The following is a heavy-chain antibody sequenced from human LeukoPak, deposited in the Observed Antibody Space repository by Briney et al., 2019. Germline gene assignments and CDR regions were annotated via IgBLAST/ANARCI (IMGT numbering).Heavy chain of an antibody. CDR1: GGSISSSSYY. CDR2: INHIGSA. J-gene: IGHJ5*02. CDR3: ARGRPRLGVVVKLGFIVSWFDP. D-gene: IGHD3-22*01. V-gene: IGHV4-39*07. Sequence: PSETLSLTCTVSGGSISSSSYYWGWIREPQGKWLECIGEINHIGSANYNPSLKSRVTISVYTSKNQFSLKLSSVTAADKAVYYCARGRPRLGVVVKLGFIVSWFDPWGKGTLVTVSS.